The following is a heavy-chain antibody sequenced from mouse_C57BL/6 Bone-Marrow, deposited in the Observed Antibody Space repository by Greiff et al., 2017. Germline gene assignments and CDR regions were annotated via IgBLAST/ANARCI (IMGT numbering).Heavy chain of an antibody. CDR3: ARGNYYDMDY. CDR1: GYTFTSYC. V-gene: IGHV1-81*01. D-gene: IGHD2-1*01. Sequence: VQLQQPGAELARPGASVKLSCKASGYTFTSYCISWVKQRPGQGLEWIGEIYPRSGNTNYNEKFKGKATLTVDKSSSTAYMELSSLTSEDSAVYFCARGNYYDMDYWGQGTSVTVSS. CDR2: IYPRSGNT. J-gene: IGHJ4*01.